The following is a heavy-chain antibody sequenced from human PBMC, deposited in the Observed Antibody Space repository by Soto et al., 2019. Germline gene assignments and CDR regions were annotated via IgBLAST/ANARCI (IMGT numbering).Heavy chain of an antibody. V-gene: IGHV3-73*01. CDR2: IRSKANSYAT. Sequence: GGSLRLSCAASGFTFSGSAMHWVRQASGKGLEWVGRIRSKANSYATAYAASVKGRFTISRDDSKNTAYLQMNSLKTEDTAVYYCTRQVRQWLVPGDYWGQGTLVTVSS. J-gene: IGHJ4*02. CDR1: GFTFSGSA. D-gene: IGHD6-19*01. CDR3: TRQVRQWLVPGDY.